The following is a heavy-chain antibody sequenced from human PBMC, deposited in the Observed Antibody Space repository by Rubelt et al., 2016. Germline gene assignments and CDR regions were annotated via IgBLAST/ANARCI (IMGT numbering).Heavy chain of an antibody. J-gene: IGHJ5*02. D-gene: IGHD6-19*01. CDR3: ARDAVAEANWFDP. Sequence: GRGLEWVSYISSSGSTIYYADSVKGRFTISRDNAKNSLYLQMNSLRAEDTAVYYCARDAVAEANWFDPWGQGTLVTVSS. CDR2: ISSSGSTI. V-gene: IGHV3-48*03.